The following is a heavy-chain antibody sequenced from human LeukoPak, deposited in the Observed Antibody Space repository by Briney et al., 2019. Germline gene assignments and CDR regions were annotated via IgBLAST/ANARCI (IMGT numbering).Heavy chain of an antibody. V-gene: IGHV3-73*01. D-gene: IGHD6-13*01. J-gene: IGHJ4*02. CDR1: GFTFSGSA. CDR2: IRSKANSYAT. Sequence: GGSLRLSCAASGFTFSGSAMHWVRQASGKGLEWVGRIRSKANSYATAYAASVKGRFTISRDDSKNTAYLQMNSLKTEDTAVYYRTRQHSSSWYSFDYWGQGTLVTVSS. CDR3: TRQHSSSWYSFDY.